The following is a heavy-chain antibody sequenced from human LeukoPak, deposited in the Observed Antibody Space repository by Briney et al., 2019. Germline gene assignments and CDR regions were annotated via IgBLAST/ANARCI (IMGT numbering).Heavy chain of an antibody. J-gene: IGHJ4*02. CDR2: INSDASST. CDR3: VVGSGGHYS. CDR1: GFTFSSYA. V-gene: IGHV3-74*03. Sequence: GGSLRLSCAASGFTFSSYAMNWVRQAPGKGLVWVSRINSDASSTTYADSVKGRFTISRDNAKNTLYLQMNSLRAEDTAVYYCVVGSGGHYSWGQGTLVTVSS. D-gene: IGHD2-15*01.